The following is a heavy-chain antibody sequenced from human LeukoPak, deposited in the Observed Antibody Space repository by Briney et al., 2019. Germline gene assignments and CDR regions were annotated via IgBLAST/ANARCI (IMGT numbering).Heavy chain of an antibody. CDR2: IMGSGGST. CDR3: AKDLDEGYYDFWSGFRPVDY. J-gene: IGHJ4*02. CDR1: GFTFSSYA. Sequence: PGGSLRLSCAASGFTFSSYAMSWVRQAPGKGLEWVSAIMGSGGSTYYADSVKGRFTISRDNSKNTLYLQMNSLRAEDTAVYYCAKDLDEGYYDFWSGFRPVDYWGQGTLVTVSS. V-gene: IGHV3-23*01. D-gene: IGHD3-3*01.